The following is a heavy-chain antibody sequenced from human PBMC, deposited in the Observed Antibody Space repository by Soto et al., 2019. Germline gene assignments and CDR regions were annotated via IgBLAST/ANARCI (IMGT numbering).Heavy chain of an antibody. D-gene: IGHD3-10*02. J-gene: IGHJ6*03. CDR3: ARAMAMGMLYYYMDV. CDR2: ISSSGSTI. V-gene: IGHV3-11*01. CDR1: GFTFSDYY. Sequence: GGSLRLSCAASGFTFSDYYMSWIRQAPGKGLEWVSYISSSGSTIYYADSVKGRFTISRDNAKNSLYLQMNSLRAEDTAVYYCARAMAMGMLYYYMDVWGKGTTVTVSS.